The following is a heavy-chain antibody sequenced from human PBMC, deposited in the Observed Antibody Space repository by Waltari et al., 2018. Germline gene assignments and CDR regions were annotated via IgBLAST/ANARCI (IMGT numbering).Heavy chain of an antibody. Sequence: QVQLVESGGGVVQPGGSLGLSCAASGFTFSSYGMHWVRQAPGKGLEWVAFIRYDGSNKYYADSVKGRFTISRDNSKNTLYLQMNSLRAEDTAVYYCAKDSSSWFDYWGQGTLVTVSS. CDR3: AKDSSSWFDY. CDR2: IRYDGSNK. J-gene: IGHJ4*02. V-gene: IGHV3-30*02. CDR1: GFTFSSYG. D-gene: IGHD6-13*01.